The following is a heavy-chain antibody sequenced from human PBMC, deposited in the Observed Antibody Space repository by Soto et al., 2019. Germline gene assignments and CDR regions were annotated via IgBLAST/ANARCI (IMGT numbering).Heavy chain of an antibody. D-gene: IGHD5-18*01. CDR2: INGYNGNT. CDR1: GYTFINYG. V-gene: IGHV1-18*01. Sequence: QVQLVQSGAEMRKPGASVKVSCKTSGYTFINYGISWVRQAPGQGLAWMGWINGYNGNTNYEQNFQGRVAMTTDTSTSTVYMELRNLRSDDTAVYYCARGYSPVQFDYWGQGTLVTVSS. CDR3: ARGYSPVQFDY. J-gene: IGHJ4*02.